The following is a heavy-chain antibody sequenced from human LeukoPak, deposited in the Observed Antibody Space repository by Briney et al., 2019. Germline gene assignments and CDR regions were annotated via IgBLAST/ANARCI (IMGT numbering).Heavy chain of an antibody. V-gene: IGHV4-4*07. CDR3: AAPVRGGVDY. CDR1: GGSIGSYY. D-gene: IGHD3-10*01. J-gene: IGHJ4*02. Sequence: SETLSLTCSVSGGSIGSYYWSWIRQPAEKGLEWIGRIYTSGSSNYNPSLKSRVTISIDKSKNQFSLNLSSVTAADTAVYYCAAPVRGGVDYWGQGTLVTVSS. CDR2: IYTSGSS.